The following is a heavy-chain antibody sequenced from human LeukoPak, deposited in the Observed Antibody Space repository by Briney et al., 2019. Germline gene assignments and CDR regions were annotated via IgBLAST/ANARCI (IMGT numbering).Heavy chain of an antibody. D-gene: IGHD6-19*01. Sequence: SETLSLACAVYGGSFSGYYWSWIRQPPGKGLEWIGEINHSGSTNYNPSLKSRVTISVDTSKNQFSLKLSSVTAADTAVYYCARVLAVAGVYYFDYWGQGTLVTFSS. CDR1: GGSFSGYY. CDR3: ARVLAVAGVYYFDY. J-gene: IGHJ4*02. CDR2: INHSGST. V-gene: IGHV4-34*01.